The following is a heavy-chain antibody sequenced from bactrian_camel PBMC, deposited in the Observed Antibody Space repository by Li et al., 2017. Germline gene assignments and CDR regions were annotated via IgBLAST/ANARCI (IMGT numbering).Heavy chain of an antibody. Sequence: QLVESGGGSVQAGGSLRLSCAASGYTYNRNCMAWFRQAPGKEREGVARIATGSGNTYYADSVKGRFTISQDNAKNTFYLRMNSLKSEDTAIYYCAYDRGVCGASWLTREYAYWWFLYLLEGALRLCRLGPAGDPGHRL. CDR1: GYTYNRNC. CDR2: IATGSGNT. J-gene: IGHJ4*01. D-gene: IGHD4*01. V-gene: IGHV3S1*01.